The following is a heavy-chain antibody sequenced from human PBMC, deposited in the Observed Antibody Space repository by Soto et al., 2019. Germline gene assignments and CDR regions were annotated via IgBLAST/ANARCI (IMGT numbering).Heavy chain of an antibody. CDR1: GFTFTSSA. CDR3: AAFYCSGGSCYSGLVDY. CDR2: IVVGSGNT. D-gene: IGHD2-15*01. Sequence: ASVKVSCKASGFTFTSSAMQWVRQARGQRLEWIGWIVVGSGNTNYAQKFQERVTITRDMSTSTAYMELSSLRSEDTAVYYCAAFYCSGGSCYSGLVDYWGQGTLVTVSS. J-gene: IGHJ4*02. V-gene: IGHV1-58*02.